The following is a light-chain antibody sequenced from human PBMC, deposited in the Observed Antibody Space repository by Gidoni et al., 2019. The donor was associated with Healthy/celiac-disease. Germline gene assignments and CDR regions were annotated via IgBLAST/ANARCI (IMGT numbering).Light chain of an antibody. CDR2: AAS. CDR3: QQLNSYPRLT. J-gene: IGKJ4*01. Sequence: DIQLTQSPSFLSASVGDRVTITCRASQGISSYLAWYQQKPGKAPKLLIYAASTLQSGVPSRFSGSGSGTEFTLTISSLQHEDFATYYCQQLNSYPRLTFXGXTKVEIK. V-gene: IGKV1-9*01. CDR1: QGISSY.